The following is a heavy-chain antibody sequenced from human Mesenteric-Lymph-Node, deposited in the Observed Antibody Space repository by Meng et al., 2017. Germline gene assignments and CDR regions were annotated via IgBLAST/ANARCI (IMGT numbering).Heavy chain of an antibody. CDR3: ARGFLRWGVDY. CDR1: GYTFTGSS. CDR2: INPNSGGT. J-gene: IGHJ4*02. V-gene: IGHV1-2*06. Sequence: ASVKVSCKASGYTFTGSSIHWVRQALGQGLEWMGQINPNSGGTDYAQKFQGRVTMTRNTSISTAYMELSSLRSEDTAVYYCARGFLRWGVDYWGQGTLVTVSS. D-gene: IGHD3-16*01.